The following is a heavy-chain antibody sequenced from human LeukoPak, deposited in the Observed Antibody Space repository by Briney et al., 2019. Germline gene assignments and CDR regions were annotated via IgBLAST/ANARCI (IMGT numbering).Heavy chain of an antibody. D-gene: IGHD2-8*01. CDR1: GFTFSGYA. V-gene: IGHV3-23*01. Sequence: GGSLRLSCAASGFTFSGYAMNWVRQAPGKGLEWVSGISGSGAGTYYADSVKGRFTISRDNSKNTLYLQMNSLRADDTAVYYCAKMVREFYTISYYLDYWGQGTLVTVSS. J-gene: IGHJ4*02. CDR3: AKMVREFYTISYYLDY. CDR2: ISGSGAGT.